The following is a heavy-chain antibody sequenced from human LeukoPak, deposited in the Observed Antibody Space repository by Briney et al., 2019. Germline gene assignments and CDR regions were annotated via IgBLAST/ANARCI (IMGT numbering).Heavy chain of an antibody. CDR2: INHSGST. V-gene: IGHV4-34*01. J-gene: IGHJ5*02. Sequence: MPSETLSLTCAVYGGSFSAYYWSWIRQPPGKGLEWIGEINHSGSTNYNPSLKSRVTISVDTSKNQFSLKLSSVTAADTAVYYCARLVEYCSGGSCYTNWFDPWGQGTLVTVSS. D-gene: IGHD2-15*01. CDR1: GGSFSAYY. CDR3: ARLVEYCSGGSCYTNWFDP.